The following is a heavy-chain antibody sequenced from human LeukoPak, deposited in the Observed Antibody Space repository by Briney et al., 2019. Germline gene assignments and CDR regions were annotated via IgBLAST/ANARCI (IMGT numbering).Heavy chain of an antibody. D-gene: IGHD5-24*01. CDR2: IYYSGST. CDR3: ARGGGDVYNVFDY. J-gene: IGHJ4*02. CDR1: GGSISSYY. Sequence: SSETLSLTCTVSGGSISSYYWSWIRQPPGKGLEWIGYIYYSGSTYYNPSLKSRVTISVDTSKNQFSLKLSSVSAADTAVYYCARGGGDVYNVFDYWGQGTLVTVSS. V-gene: IGHV4-59*06.